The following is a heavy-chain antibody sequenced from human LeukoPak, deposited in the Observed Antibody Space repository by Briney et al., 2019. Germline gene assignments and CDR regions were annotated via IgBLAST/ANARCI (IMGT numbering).Heavy chain of an antibody. D-gene: IGHD5-12*01. V-gene: IGHV3-11*04. Sequence: GGSLRLSCAASGFTFSDYYMSWIRQAPGKGLEWVSYISSSGSTIYYADSVKGRFTISRDNSKNTLYLQMNSLRAEDTAVYYCAKAKASGPTRGAFDIWGQGTMVTVSS. J-gene: IGHJ3*02. CDR1: GFTFSDYY. CDR3: AKAKASGPTRGAFDI. CDR2: ISSSGSTI.